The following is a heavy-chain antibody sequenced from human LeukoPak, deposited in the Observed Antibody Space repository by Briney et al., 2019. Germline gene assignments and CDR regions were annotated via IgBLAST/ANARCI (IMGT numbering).Heavy chain of an antibody. Sequence: KSGGSLRLSCAASGFTLSKYSMNWVRQAPGKGLEWVSPISGSSSWLYYTDSVKGRFTISRDNARNALYLQMNSLRAQDTAIYFCARGKAGAYDTSTGYYNEGVFDYWGQGTLVAVSS. CDR2: ISGSSSWL. CDR3: ARGKAGAYDTSTGYYNEGVFDY. J-gene: IGHJ4*02. D-gene: IGHD3-9*01. V-gene: IGHV3-21*01. CDR1: GFTLSKYS.